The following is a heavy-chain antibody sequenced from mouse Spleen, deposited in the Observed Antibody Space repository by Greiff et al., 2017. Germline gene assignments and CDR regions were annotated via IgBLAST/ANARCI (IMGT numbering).Heavy chain of an antibody. Sequence: QVQLQQPGAELVKPGASVKLSCKASGYTFTSYWMQWVKQRPGQGLEWIGEIDPSDSYTNYNQKFKGKATLTVDTSSSTAYMQLSSLTSEDSAVYYCARKNPYGTSYAMDYWGQGTSVTVSS. CDR3: ARKNPYGTSYAMDY. J-gene: IGHJ4*01. CDR1: GYTFTSYW. CDR2: IDPSDSYT. V-gene: IGHV1-50*01. D-gene: IGHD2-10*02.